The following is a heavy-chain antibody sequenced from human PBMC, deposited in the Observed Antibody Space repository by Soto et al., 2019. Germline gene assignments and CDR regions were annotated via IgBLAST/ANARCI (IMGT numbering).Heavy chain of an antibody. V-gene: IGHV1-2*02. CDR1: GYTFTGYY. CDR3: ARRKGDYYDSSGYHYYFDY. Sequence: QVQLVQSGAEVKKPRASVKVSCKASGYTFTGYYMHWVRQAPGQGLEWMGWINPNSGGTKSAQKFQGRVTMTRDTSISTAYMELSRLRSDDTAVYYCARRKGDYYDSSGYHYYFDYWGQGTLVTVSS. J-gene: IGHJ4*02. CDR2: INPNSGGT. D-gene: IGHD3-22*01.